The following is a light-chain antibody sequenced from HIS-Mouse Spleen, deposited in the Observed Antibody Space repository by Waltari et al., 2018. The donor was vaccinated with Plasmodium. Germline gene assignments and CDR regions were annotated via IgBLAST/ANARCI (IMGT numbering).Light chain of an antibody. CDR1: SSDVGGYNY. V-gene: IGLV2-14*01. CDR3: SAYTSSSTGV. CDR2: EFS. J-gene: IGLJ3*02. Sequence: QSALTQPASVSGSPGQSITISCTGTSSDVGGYNYVSWYQQPPGTAPKLMIYEFSNRPSGSSNGGAGSKSGNTAALTISGLQAEDEADYYGSAYTSSSTGVFGGGTKLTVL.